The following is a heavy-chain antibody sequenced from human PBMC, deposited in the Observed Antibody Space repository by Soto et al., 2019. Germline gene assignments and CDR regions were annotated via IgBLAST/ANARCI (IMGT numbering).Heavy chain of an antibody. CDR2: IYYSGST. CDR1: GGSISSGDDF. V-gene: IGHV4-30-4*01. Sequence: SETLSLTCTVSGGSISSGDDFWTWIRQPPGKGLEWIGYIYYSGSTYYNPSLKSRLTMSVDTSKNQFSLKLSSVTAADTAVYYCARAKRWFAESFGAELGLWGQGTLVTVSS. D-gene: IGHD3-10*01. CDR3: ARAKRWFAESFGAELGL. J-gene: IGHJ4*02.